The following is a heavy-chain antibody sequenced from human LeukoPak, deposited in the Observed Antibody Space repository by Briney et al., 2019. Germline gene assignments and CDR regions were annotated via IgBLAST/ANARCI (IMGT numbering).Heavy chain of an antibody. Sequence: AGSLRLSCAASGFTFSSYEMNWVRQAPGKGLEWVSFITSSGNTMYYADSVKGRFTISRDNAKNSLYLQMNSLRADDTAVYYCARLRSKYWFDPWGQGTLVTVSS. CDR2: ITSSGNTM. V-gene: IGHV3-48*03. J-gene: IGHJ5*02. CDR1: GFTFSSYE. D-gene: IGHD4-11*01. CDR3: ARLRSKYWFDP.